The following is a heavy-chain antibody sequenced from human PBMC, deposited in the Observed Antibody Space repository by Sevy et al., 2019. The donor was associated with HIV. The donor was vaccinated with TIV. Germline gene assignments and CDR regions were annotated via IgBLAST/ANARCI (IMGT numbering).Heavy chain of an antibody. Sequence: GGSLRLSCAASGFTFSSYAMSWVRQAPGKGLEWVSAISGSGGSTYYADSVKGRFTISRDNSKNTLYLQMNSLRAEDTAVYYCAKGAFVVVPAAIPIDWYFDLWGRGTLVIVSS. J-gene: IGHJ2*01. CDR2: ISGSGGST. V-gene: IGHV3-23*01. CDR3: AKGAFVVVPAAIPIDWYFDL. D-gene: IGHD2-2*02. CDR1: GFTFSSYA.